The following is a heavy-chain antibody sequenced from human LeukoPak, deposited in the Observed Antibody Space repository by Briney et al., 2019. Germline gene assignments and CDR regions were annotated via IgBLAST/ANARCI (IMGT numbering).Heavy chain of an antibody. D-gene: IGHD5-18*01. Sequence: GGSLRLSCAVSGLTFSRYAMSWVRQAPGKGLEWVSAISESGTGTYYADSVKGRFTISRDNFKNTLSLQMNSLRAEDTAVYYCAKDIAQGYTFGSIEQDYWGQGTLVTVSS. J-gene: IGHJ4*02. CDR2: ISESGTGT. V-gene: IGHV3-23*01. CDR3: AKDIAQGYTFGSIEQDY. CDR1: GLTFSRYA.